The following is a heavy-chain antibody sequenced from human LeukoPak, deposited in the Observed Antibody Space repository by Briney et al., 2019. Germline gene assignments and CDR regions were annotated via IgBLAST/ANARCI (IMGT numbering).Heavy chain of an antibody. CDR2: ISWNSGSI. V-gene: IGHV3-9*01. D-gene: IGHD4-4*01. CDR1: GFTFDDYA. Sequence: GGSLRLSCAASGFTFDDYAMHWVRQAPGKGLEWVSGISWNSGSIGYADSVKGRFTISRDNAKNSLYLQMNSLRAEDTALYYCAKAPYSNNYFDYWGRGTLVTVSS. CDR3: AKAPYSNNYFDY. J-gene: IGHJ4*02.